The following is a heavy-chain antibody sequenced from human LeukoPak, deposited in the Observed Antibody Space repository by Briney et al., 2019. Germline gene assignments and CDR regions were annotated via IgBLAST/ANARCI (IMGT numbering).Heavy chain of an antibody. J-gene: IGHJ4*02. D-gene: IGHD5-24*01. V-gene: IGHV3-48*01. CDR1: GFTFSSYS. Sequence: GGSLRLSCAASGFTFSSYSMNWVRQAPGKGLEWVSYISSSSSTIYYADSVKGRFTISRDNAKNSLYLQMNSLRAEDTAVYYCAASHLEKPPHYWGQGTLVTVSS. CDR3: AASHLEKPPHY. CDR2: ISSSSSTI.